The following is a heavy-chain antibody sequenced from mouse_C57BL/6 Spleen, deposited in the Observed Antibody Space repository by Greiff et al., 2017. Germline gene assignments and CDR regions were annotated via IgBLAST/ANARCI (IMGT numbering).Heavy chain of an antibody. Sequence: EVKLQQSGPGMVKPSQSLSLTCTVTGYSITSGYDWHWIRHFPGNKLEWMGYISYSGSTNYNPSLKSRISITHDTSKNHFFLKLNSVTTEDTATYYCAREGDYDGAWFAYWGQGTLVTVSA. J-gene: IGHJ3*01. CDR1: GYSITSGYD. V-gene: IGHV3-1*01. D-gene: IGHD2-4*01. CDR3: AREGDYDGAWFAY. CDR2: ISYSGST.